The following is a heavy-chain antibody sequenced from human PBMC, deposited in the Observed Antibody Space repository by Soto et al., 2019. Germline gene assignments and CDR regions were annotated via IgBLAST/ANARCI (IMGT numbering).Heavy chain of an antibody. J-gene: IGHJ6*02. CDR1: GGSFSGYY. CDR3: ARGQGDV. CDR2: INHSGST. V-gene: IGHV4-34*01. Sequence: SETLSLTCAVYGGSFSGYYWSWIRRPPGKGLEWIGEINHSGSTNYNPSLKSRVTISVDTSKNQFSLKLSSVTAADTAVYYCARGQGDVWGQGTTVTVSS.